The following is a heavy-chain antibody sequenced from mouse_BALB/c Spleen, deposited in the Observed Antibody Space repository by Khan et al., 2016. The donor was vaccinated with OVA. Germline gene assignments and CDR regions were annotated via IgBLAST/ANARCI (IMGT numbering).Heavy chain of an antibody. CDR1: GFSITSGYV. CDR2: ISYSGST. D-gene: IGHD1-2*01. Sequence: EVQLLESGPGLVKPSQSLSLTCTVTGFSITSGYVWNWIRQLPGNKLEWMGYISYSGSTNYTPSLKSRISITRDTSKNQFFLQLNSVTTEDTATYYCARTARIKYWGQGTTLTVSS. CDR3: ARTARIKY. J-gene: IGHJ2*01. V-gene: IGHV3-2*02.